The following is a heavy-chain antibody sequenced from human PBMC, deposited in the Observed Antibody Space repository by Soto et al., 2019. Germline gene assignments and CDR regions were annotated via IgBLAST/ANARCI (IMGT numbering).Heavy chain of an antibody. CDR2: ISYDGSNK. V-gene: IGHV3-30-3*01. Sequence: QVQLVESGGGVVQPGRSLRLSCAASGFTFSSYAMHWVRQAPGKGLEWVAVISYDGSNKYYADSVKGRFTISRDNSKNTLYLQMNSLIAEDTAVYYCARGIAAACPSPFDYWGQGTLVTVSS. D-gene: IGHD6-13*01. CDR3: ARGIAAACPSPFDY. J-gene: IGHJ4*02. CDR1: GFTFSSYA.